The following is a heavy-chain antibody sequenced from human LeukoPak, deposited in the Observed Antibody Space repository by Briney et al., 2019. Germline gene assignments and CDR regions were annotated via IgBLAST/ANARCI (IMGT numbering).Heavy chain of an antibody. D-gene: IGHD3-10*01. Sequence: GGSLRLSCSASGFTFSSYAMHWVRQAPGKGLEDVSAISSNGGSTYYAESVKGRFTISRDNSKNTLYLQMSSLRAEDTAVYYCVKDQNYYGWFDPWGQGTLVTVSS. J-gene: IGHJ5*02. CDR2: ISSNGGST. CDR1: GFTFSSYA. V-gene: IGHV3-64D*06. CDR3: VKDQNYYGWFDP.